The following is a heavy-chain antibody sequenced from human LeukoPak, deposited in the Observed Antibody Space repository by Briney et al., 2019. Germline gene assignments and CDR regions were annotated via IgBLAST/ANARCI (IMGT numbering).Heavy chain of an antibody. Sequence: GASVKVSCKASGYSFTSHYMHWVRQAPGQGLEWLGLINPSGSSTLYAQKFQGRVTMTRDMSTTTDYMELSRLRSDDTAMYFCARDLNVYYYDSSGWSDFWGQGTLVTVSS. J-gene: IGHJ4*02. CDR2: INPSGSST. V-gene: IGHV1-46*01. CDR3: ARDLNVYYYDSSGWSDF. D-gene: IGHD3-22*01. CDR1: GYSFTSHY.